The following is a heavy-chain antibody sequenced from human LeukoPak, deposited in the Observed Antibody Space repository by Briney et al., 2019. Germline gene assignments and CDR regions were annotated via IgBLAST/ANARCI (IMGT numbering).Heavy chain of an antibody. CDR2: IIPILGIA. V-gene: IGHV1-69*02. D-gene: IGHD2-2*01. J-gene: IGHJ5*02. CDR3: ASQSVPAAIGRGLRFDP. Sequence: SVKVSCKASGGTFSSYTISWVRQAPGQGLEWMGRIIPILGIANYAQKFQGRVTITADKSTSTAYMELSSLRSEDTAVYYCASQSVPAAIGRGLRFDPWGQGTLVTVSS. CDR1: GGTFSSYT.